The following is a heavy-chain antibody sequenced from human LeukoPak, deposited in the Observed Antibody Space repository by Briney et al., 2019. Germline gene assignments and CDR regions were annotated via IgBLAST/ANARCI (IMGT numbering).Heavy chain of an antibody. J-gene: IGHJ1*01. V-gene: IGHV3-7*01. Sequence: GGSLRLSCTVSGFPFSTYYMGWLRQPPGKGLEWVAMINSDGSDKSYVDSLKGRFTISRDNAKNSLFLQMSTLTAEDTALYYCAFLDREPQHWGRGTLVTVSS. D-gene: IGHD3-10*01. CDR3: AFLDREPQH. CDR1: GFPFSTYY. CDR2: INSDGSDK.